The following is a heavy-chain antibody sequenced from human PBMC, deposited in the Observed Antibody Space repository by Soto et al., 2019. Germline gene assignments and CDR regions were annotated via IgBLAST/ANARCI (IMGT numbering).Heavy chain of an antibody. V-gene: IGHV1-69*12. Sequence: QVQLVQSGAEVKKPGSSVKVSCKASGGTFSSYAISWVRQAPGQGLEWMGGIIPIFGTANYAQKFQGRVTITADESTSTAYMELSSLRSEDKAVYYCASCAVVALGVNYYYYGMDVWGQGTTVTVSS. D-gene: IGHD2-15*01. CDR3: ASCAVVALGVNYYYYGMDV. J-gene: IGHJ6*02. CDR1: GGTFSSYA. CDR2: IIPIFGTA.